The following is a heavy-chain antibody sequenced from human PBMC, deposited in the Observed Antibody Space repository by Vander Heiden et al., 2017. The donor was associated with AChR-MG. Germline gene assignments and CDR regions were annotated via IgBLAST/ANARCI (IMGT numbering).Heavy chain of an antibody. CDR3: ARDGGEDIVVVPAAPFDY. Sequence: EVQLVESGGGLVQPGGSLRLSCAASGFTFSSYWMSWVRQAPGKGLEWVANIKQDGSEKYYVDSVKGRFTISRDNAKNSLYLQMNSLRAEDTAVYYCARDGGEDIVVVPAAPFDYWGQGTLVTVSS. CDR2: IKQDGSEK. J-gene: IGHJ4*02. CDR1: GFTFSSYW. D-gene: IGHD2-2*01. V-gene: IGHV3-7*01.